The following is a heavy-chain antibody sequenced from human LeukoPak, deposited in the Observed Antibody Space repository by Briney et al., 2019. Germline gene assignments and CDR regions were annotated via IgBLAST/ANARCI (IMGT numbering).Heavy chain of an antibody. Sequence: ASVKVSCKASGYTFTSYDINWVRQATGQGLEWMGWMNPNSGKTGYAQKFQGRGTMTRNTSISTAYMELSSLRSEDTAVYYCARGGGYDGRPDYWGQGTLVTVSS. D-gene: IGHD5-12*01. CDR2: MNPNSGKT. J-gene: IGHJ4*02. CDR3: ARGGGYDGRPDY. CDR1: GYTFTSYD. V-gene: IGHV1-8*01.